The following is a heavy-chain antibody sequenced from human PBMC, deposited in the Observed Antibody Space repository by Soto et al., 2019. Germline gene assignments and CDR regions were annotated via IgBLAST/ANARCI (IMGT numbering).Heavy chain of an antibody. CDR2: IIPIFGTA. V-gene: IGHV1-69*01. D-gene: IGHD1-26*01. CDR3: ARAQVGATDLDYYYYGMDV. Sequence: QVQLVQSGAEVQKPGSSVKVSCKASGGTFSSYAISWVRQAPGQGLEWMGGIIPIFGTANYAQKFQGRVTITADESTSTAYMELSSLRSEDTAVYYCARAQVGATDLDYYYYGMDVWGQGTTVTVSS. J-gene: IGHJ6*02. CDR1: GGTFSSYA.